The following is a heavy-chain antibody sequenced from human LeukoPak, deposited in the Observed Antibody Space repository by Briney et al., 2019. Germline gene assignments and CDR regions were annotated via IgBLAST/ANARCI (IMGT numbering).Heavy chain of an antibody. CDR2: IWYDGSNK. Sequence: PGGSLRLSCAASGFTFSSYGMHWVRQAPVKGLEWVAVIWYDGSNKYYADSVKGRFTISRDNSKNTLYLQMNSLRAEDTAVYYCARDPRSRYYYDSSGYLGYWGQGALVTVSS. CDR1: GFTFSSYG. D-gene: IGHD3-22*01. J-gene: IGHJ4*02. CDR3: ARDPRSRYYYDSSGYLGY. V-gene: IGHV3-33*01.